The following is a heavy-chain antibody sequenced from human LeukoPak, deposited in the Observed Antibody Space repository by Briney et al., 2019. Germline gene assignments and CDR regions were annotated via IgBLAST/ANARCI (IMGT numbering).Heavy chain of an antibody. CDR3: AKDSRDYNFRTGYYFDY. CDR1: GFTFSSYA. CDR2: ISYDGSSK. D-gene: IGHD5-24*01. Sequence: GGSLRLSCVVSGFTFSSYAMHWVRQAPDKGLEWVAVISYDGSSKYYADSVKGRFTISRDNSKNTLDLQMNSLRAEDTAIYYCAKDSRDYNFRTGYYFDYWGQGTLVTDSS. V-gene: IGHV3-30-3*01. J-gene: IGHJ4*02.